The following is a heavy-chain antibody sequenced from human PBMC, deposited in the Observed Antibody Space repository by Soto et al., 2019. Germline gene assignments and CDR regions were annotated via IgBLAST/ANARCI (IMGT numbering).Heavy chain of an antibody. CDR1: GYTFTSHG. V-gene: IGHV1-18*04. J-gene: IGHJ6*03. D-gene: IGHD4-17*01. Sequence: HVQLVQSGAEAKKPGASVKVSCKPSGYTFTSHGISWVRQAPGQGLEWMGWISAYNGNTNYAQKFQGRFTMTTDTSTSTAYMELRSLRSDDTAVYYCARGTVTTGYYHYYMDVWGKGTTVTVSS. CDR3: ARGTVTTGYYHYYMDV. CDR2: ISAYNGNT.